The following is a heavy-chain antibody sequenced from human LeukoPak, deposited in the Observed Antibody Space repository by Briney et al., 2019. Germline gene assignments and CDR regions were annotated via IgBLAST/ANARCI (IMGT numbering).Heavy chain of an antibody. CDR2: LSEGGDTA. Sequence: PGRSLRLSCAGSGFTFSSYAMHWVRQAPGRGLEWVSSLSEGGDTAYYADSVKGRFTIYRDNSRDTLYLQVNSLRADDTALHYCAFSPLGDNYGFPYWGQGALVIVSS. CDR1: GFTFSSYA. CDR3: AFSPLGDNYGFPY. V-gene: IGHV3-23*01. J-gene: IGHJ4*02. D-gene: IGHD5-18*01.